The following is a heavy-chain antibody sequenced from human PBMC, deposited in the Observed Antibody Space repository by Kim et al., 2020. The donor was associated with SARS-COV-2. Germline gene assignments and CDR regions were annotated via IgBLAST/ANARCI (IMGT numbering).Heavy chain of an antibody. J-gene: IGHJ6*02. CDR1: GFTFGDYA. CDR2: IRSKAYGGTT. CDR3: TRGDIVVPYGMDV. V-gene: IGHV3-49*04. D-gene: IGHD2-15*01. Sequence: GGSLRLSCTASGFTFGDYAMSWVRQAPGKGLEWVGFIRSKAYGGTTEYAASVKGRFTISRDDSKSIAYLQMNSLKTEDTAVYYCTRGDIVVPYGMDVWGQGTTVTVSS.